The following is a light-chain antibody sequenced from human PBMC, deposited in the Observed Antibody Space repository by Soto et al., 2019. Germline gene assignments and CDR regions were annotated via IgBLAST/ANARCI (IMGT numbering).Light chain of an antibody. V-gene: IGLV2-14*03. CDR1: SSDVGGYNS. J-gene: IGLJ6*01. Sequence: QSVLTQPTSVSGSPGQSITISCTGTSSDVGGYNSVSWYQHHPGKAPKLILYDVGDRPRGVALRLPGARCGNPVFLTITGPGVLEGSYYFSMSYPRRRRNGFGSGPKVTV. CDR3: MSYPRRRRNG. CDR2: DVG.